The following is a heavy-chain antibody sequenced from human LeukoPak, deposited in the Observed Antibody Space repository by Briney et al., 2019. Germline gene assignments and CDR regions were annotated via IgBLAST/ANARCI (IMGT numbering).Heavy chain of an antibody. CDR3: ARDEPDSSGF. J-gene: IGHJ4*02. Sequence: ASVKVSCKASGYTFTSYGISWVRQAPGQGLEWMGWINPNSGGTNYAQKFQGRVTMTRDTSISTAYMELSRLRSDDTAVYYCARDEPDSSGFWGQGTLVTVSS. D-gene: IGHD3-22*01. CDR2: INPNSGGT. V-gene: IGHV1-2*02. CDR1: GYTFTSYG.